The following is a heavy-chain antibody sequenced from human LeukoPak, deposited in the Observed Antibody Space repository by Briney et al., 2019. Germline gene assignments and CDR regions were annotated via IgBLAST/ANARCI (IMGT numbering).Heavy chain of an antibody. Sequence: GGSLRLSCAASGFTFSSYSMNWVRQAPGKGLEWVSSISSSSSYIYYADSVKGRFTISRDNAKNSLYLQMNSQRAEDTAVYYCAKGSDYYYDSSGYYLDYWGQGTLVTVSS. J-gene: IGHJ4*02. CDR2: ISSSSSYI. CDR3: AKGSDYYYDSSGYYLDY. V-gene: IGHV3-21*01. CDR1: GFTFSSYS. D-gene: IGHD3-22*01.